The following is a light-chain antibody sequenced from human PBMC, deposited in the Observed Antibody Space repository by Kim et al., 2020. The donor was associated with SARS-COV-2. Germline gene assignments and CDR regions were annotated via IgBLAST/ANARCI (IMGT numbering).Light chain of an antibody. J-gene: IGLJ3*02. CDR2: GKN. CDR1: SLRSYY. Sequence: SYELTQDPAVSVALGQTVRITCQGDSLRSYYASWYQQKPGQAPVLVIYGKNNRPSGIPDRFSGSSSGTPASLTITGAQAEDEADYYCNSRDSSGNHWVFG. V-gene: IGLV3-19*01. CDR3: NSRDSSGNHWV.